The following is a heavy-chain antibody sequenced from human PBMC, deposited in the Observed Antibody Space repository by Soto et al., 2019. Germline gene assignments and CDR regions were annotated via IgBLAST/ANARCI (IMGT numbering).Heavy chain of an antibody. CDR2: ITSSGAA. D-gene: IGHD3-22*01. Sequence: DVQLLESGGDLAQPGGSLRLSCEASGFTFNNYAIAWVRQAPGKGLEWDSGITSSGAAYYADSVKGRFTISRDNSKNTLYLQMNSLRAEDTAVYYCAKGESSVSARDFDPWGQGTLVTVSS. J-gene: IGHJ5*02. CDR1: GFTFNNYA. V-gene: IGHV3-23*01. CDR3: AKGESSVSARDFDP.